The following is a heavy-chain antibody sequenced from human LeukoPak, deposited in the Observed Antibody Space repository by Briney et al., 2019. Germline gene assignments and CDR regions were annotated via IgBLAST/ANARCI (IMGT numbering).Heavy chain of an antibody. CDR1: GSTFSSYG. CDR2: IRYDGSNK. Sequence: GGSLRLSCAASGSTFSSYGMHWVRQAPGKGLERVTFIRYDGSNKYYADSVKGRFTISRDNSKNTVYLQMNSLGEEDTAVYYCAKGGIIAAATFDYWGQGTLVTVSS. D-gene: IGHD6-13*01. V-gene: IGHV3-30*02. J-gene: IGHJ4*02. CDR3: AKGGIIAAATFDY.